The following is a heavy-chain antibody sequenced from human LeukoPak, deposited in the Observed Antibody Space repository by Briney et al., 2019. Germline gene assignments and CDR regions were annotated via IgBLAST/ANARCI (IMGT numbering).Heavy chain of an antibody. Sequence: GGSLRLSRAASGFTFSSYSMNWVRQAPGKGLEWVSSISSSSSYIYYADSVKGRFTISRDNAKNSLYLQVNSLRAEDTAVYYCARDLPIANKNFDYWGQGTLVTVSS. CDR3: ARDLPIANKNFDY. CDR1: GFTFSSYS. J-gene: IGHJ4*02. V-gene: IGHV3-21*01. D-gene: IGHD6-13*01. CDR2: ISSSSSYI.